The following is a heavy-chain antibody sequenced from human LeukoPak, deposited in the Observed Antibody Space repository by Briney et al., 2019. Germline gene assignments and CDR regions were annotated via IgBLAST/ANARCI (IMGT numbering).Heavy chain of an antibody. J-gene: IGHJ6*03. Sequence: PSETLSLTCTVSGYSISSGYYWGWIRQPPGKGLEWIGNIYPTGSTYYNPSLKSRVTISVDTSKNQFSLKLSSVTAADTAVYYCARDGSNSDRYYYYYMDVWGKGTTVTVSS. CDR3: ARDGSNSDRYYYYYMDV. CDR2: IYPTGST. D-gene: IGHD4-23*01. V-gene: IGHV4-38-2*02. CDR1: GYSISSGYY.